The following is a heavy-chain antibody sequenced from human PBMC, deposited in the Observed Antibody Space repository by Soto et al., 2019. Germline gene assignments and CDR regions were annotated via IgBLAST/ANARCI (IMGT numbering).Heavy chain of an antibody. Sequence: SVKVSCKASGGTFSSYTISWVRQAPGQGLEWMGRIIPILGIANYAQKFQGRVTITADKSTSTAYMELSSLRSEDTAVYYCARTHRSGLLWFGELLGWFDPWGQGTLVTVSS. V-gene: IGHV1-69*02. CDR3: ARTHRSGLLWFGELLGWFDP. D-gene: IGHD3-10*01. CDR1: GGTFSSYT. J-gene: IGHJ5*02. CDR2: IIPILGIA.